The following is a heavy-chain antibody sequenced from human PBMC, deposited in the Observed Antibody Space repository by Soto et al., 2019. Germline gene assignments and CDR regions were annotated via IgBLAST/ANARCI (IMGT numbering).Heavy chain of an antibody. V-gene: IGHV1-69*02. D-gene: IGHD4-17*01. CDR1: GGTFSSYT. CDR2: IIPILGIA. CDR3: AIDPRSTVDEYYFDY. J-gene: IGHJ4*02. Sequence: QVQLVQSGAEVKKPGSSVKVSCKASGGTFSSYTISWVRQAPGQGLEWMGRIIPILGIANYAQKFQGRVTITADKSTSTAYMELSSLRSEDTAVYYCAIDPRSTVDEYYFDYWGQGTLVTVSS.